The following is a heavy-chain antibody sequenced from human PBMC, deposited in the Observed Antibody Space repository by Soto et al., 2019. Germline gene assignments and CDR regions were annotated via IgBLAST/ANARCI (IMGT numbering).Heavy chain of an antibody. D-gene: IGHD6-19*01. CDR2: ISFYNGHT. CDR3: ESATSIAVAGKET. V-gene: IGHV1-18*01. CDR1: GDTVTKYG. Sequence: QVQLVQSGGEVKKPGASVKVSCKASGDTVTKYGISWVRQAPGQGLEWLGWISFYNGHTNYALKFQDRITFTTDTSTSTDTMELRSLTSDDTAVYYCESATSIAVAGKETWGQGTLVTVSS. J-gene: IGHJ4*02.